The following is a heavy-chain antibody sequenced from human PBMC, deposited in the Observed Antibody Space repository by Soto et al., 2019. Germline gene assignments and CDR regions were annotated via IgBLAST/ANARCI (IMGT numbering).Heavy chain of an antibody. CDR1: GGTLNKHA. V-gene: IGHV1-69*01. CDR2: IIPMFGIP. D-gene: IGHD6-13*01. Sequence: QVQLVQSGAEVKKPGSSVKVSCKASGGTLNKHAITWVRRAPGQGLEWLGGIIPMFGIPNYPQKFQGRVTNTANDSTNTSHMGLNSLTSDDTAVYYCARGGTSGWLKGAYDVWGQGTMVTVSS. CDR3: ARGGTSGWLKGAYDV. J-gene: IGHJ3*01.